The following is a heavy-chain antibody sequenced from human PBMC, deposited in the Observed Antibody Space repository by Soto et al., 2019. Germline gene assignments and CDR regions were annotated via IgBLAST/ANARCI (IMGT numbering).Heavy chain of an antibody. D-gene: IGHD2-15*01. CDR1: GGSITTGGYY. Sequence: SETLSLSCTVSGGSITTGGYYWSWIRQLPGKGLEWIGHRYYSESTYYNPSLKSRVSISLDTSKNQFSLKLSFVTAADTAMYYCARTKCSGGSCYSWSLDYWGQGTPVTVSS. CDR3: ARTKCSGGSCYSWSLDY. V-gene: IGHV4-31*03. CDR2: RYYSEST. J-gene: IGHJ4*02.